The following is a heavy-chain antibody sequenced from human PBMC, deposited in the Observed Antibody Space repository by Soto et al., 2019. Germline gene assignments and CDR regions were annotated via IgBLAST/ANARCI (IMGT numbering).Heavy chain of an antibody. J-gene: IGHJ6*02. V-gene: IGHV3-21*01. D-gene: IGHD1-20*01. Sequence: GGSLRLSCAASGFTFSSYSMNWVRQAPGKGLGWVSSISSSGSYIYYADSVKGRFTISRDNAKNSLYLQMNSLRAEDTAVYYCARGITGTLSYYSYGMDVWGQGSTVT. CDR3: ARGITGTLSYYSYGMDV. CDR2: ISSSGSYI. CDR1: GFTFSSYS.